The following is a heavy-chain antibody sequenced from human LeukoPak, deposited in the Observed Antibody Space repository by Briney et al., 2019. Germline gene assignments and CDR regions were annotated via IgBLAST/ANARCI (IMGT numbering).Heavy chain of an antibody. V-gene: IGHV3-20*04. CDR2: VSWNGVRT. D-gene: IGHD1-1*01. J-gene: IGHJ4*02. Sequence: PGGSLRLSCVASGFTFDDYGMNWVRQAPGKGLEWVSGVSWNGVRTNYAESVKGRFTISRDNAKNSLYLQMNSLRVEDTAFYYCARNRKDRTGTPSGDGDYWGQGTLVTVSS. CDR3: ARNRKDRTGTPSGDGDY. CDR1: GFTFDDYG.